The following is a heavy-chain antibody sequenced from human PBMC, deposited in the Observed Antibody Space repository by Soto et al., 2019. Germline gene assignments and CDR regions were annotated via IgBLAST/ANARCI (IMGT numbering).Heavy chain of an antibody. V-gene: IGHV1-69*01. CDR1: GGTFSSYA. CDR3: ARGRFNMVRGVITEFDY. CDR2: IIPIFGTA. D-gene: IGHD3-10*01. J-gene: IGHJ4*02. Sequence: QVQLVQSGAEVKKPGSSVKVSCKASGGTFSSYAISWVRQAPGQGLEWMGGIIPIFGTANYAQKFQGRVTIPADESTSTAYMELSSLRSEDTAVYYCARGRFNMVRGVITEFDYWGQGTLVTVSS.